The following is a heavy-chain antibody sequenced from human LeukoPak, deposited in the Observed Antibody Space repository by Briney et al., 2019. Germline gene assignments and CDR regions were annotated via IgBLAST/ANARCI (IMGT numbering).Heavy chain of an antibody. J-gene: IGHJ4*02. CDR1: GGSISSGGYY. D-gene: IGHD2-8*02. Sequence: PSETLSLTCTVSGGSISSGGYYWSWIRQPPGKGLEWIGYIYYSGSTYYNPSLKSRVTISVDTSKNQFSLKLSSVTAANTAVYYCARVVTGGDYVDYWGQGTLVTVSS. CDR3: ARVVTGGDYVDY. V-gene: IGHV4-30-4*01. CDR2: IYYSGST.